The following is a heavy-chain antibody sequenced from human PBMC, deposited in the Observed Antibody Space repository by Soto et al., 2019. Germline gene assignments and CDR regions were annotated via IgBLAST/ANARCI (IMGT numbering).Heavy chain of an antibody. CDR1: GFTFDDYA. D-gene: IGHD2-15*01. CDR2: ISWNSGSI. V-gene: IGHV3-9*01. Sequence: GGSLRLSCAASGFTFDDYAMHWVRQAPGKGLEWVSGISWNSGSIGYADSVKGRFTISRDNAKNSLYLQMNSLRAEDTALYYCAKDIGYCSGGSCYSAAFDIWGQGTMVTVSS. J-gene: IGHJ3*02. CDR3: AKDIGYCSGGSCYSAAFDI.